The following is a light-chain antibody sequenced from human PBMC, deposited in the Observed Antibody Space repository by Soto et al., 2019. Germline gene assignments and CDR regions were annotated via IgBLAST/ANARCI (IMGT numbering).Light chain of an antibody. CDR2: EVR. CDR1: SSDGGAYGY. Sequence: QSVLTQPASVSGSPGQSITISCTGTSSDGGAYGYVSWYQLHSGKAPKLVIYEVRNRPSGVSNRFSGSKSGNTASLTISGLQAEDEADYFCASYISSGTWVFGGGTKLTVL. CDR3: ASYISSGTWV. V-gene: IGLV2-14*01. J-gene: IGLJ3*02.